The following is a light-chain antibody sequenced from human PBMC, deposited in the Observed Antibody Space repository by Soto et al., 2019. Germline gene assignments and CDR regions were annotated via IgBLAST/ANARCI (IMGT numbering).Light chain of an antibody. V-gene: IGLV2-14*01. CDR1: SSDVGGYNY. Sequence: QSALTQPASVSWSPGQSITISCTGTSSDVGGYNYVSWYQLHPGKAPELLIYGVSNRPSGVSNRFSGSKSGNTASLTISGPQAEDEADYYCSSYTSGSTRLFGGGTKLTVL. CDR3: SSYTSGSTRL. J-gene: IGLJ2*01. CDR2: GVS.